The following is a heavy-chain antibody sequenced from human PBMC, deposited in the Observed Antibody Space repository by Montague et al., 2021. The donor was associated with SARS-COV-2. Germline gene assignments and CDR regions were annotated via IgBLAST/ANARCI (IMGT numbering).Heavy chain of an antibody. J-gene: IGHJ4*02. CDR3: ARHRNYYVEMWRTHRYTPDS. Sequence: SETLSLTCSVSGGSFSSSSYYCGWIRQPPGKGPEWIGSIYYSGRTNYNPSLKSRVTMSVDTSKKQFSLRLSSVTAEDTAVDYCARHRNYYVEMWRTHRYTPDSWGQRTLVTVSS. V-gene: IGHV4-39*01. CDR1: GGSFSSSSYY. D-gene: IGHD3-16*02. CDR2: IYYSGRT.